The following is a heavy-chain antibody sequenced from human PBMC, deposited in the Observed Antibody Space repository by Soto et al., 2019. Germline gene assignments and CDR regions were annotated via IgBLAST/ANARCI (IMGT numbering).Heavy chain of an antibody. J-gene: IGHJ4*02. Sequence: SVKVSCKASGGTFSSYAISWVRQAPGQGLEWMGGIIPIFGTADYATPVKGRFTISRDDSKNTLYLQMNSLKIEDTAVYYCITDGPDGRAYWGQGTQVTVSS. V-gene: IGHV1-69*05. CDR3: ITDGPDGRAY. D-gene: IGHD2-8*01. CDR1: GGTFSSYA. CDR2: IIPIFGTA.